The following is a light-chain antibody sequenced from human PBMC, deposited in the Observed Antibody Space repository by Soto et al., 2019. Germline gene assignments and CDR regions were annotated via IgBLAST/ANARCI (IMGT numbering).Light chain of an antibody. CDR1: QYISNF. Sequence: DIQMTQSPSSLSASVGDRVAITCRASQYISNFLNWYQQTPGRAPKLLIYDASNLEPGVPSRFRGSGSGTDFTFTISRLQPEDIATYYCQQYEHLPTFGQGTRLEIK. CDR2: DAS. J-gene: IGKJ5*01. V-gene: IGKV1-33*01. CDR3: QQYEHLPT.